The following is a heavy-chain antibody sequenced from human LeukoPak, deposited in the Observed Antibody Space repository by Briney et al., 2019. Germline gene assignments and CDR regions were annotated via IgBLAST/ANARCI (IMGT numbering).Heavy chain of an antibody. J-gene: IGHJ6*02. D-gene: IGHD1-14*01. CDR2: ISYDETKK. V-gene: IGHV3-30*09. Sequence: GALRLSCADSRFAFRNNAIHWVRQAPGKGLEWVAVISYDETKKYYADSVKGRFAISRDISKNTVFLQMSGLRAEDTAVYYCAKAFGCSGTTCNGRWGYYYYAMDVWGQGTTVTVSS. CDR3: AKAFGCSGTTCNGRWGYYYYAMDV. CDR1: RFAFRNNA.